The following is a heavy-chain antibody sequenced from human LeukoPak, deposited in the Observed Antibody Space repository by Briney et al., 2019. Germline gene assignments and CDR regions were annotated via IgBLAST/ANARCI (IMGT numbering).Heavy chain of an antibody. J-gene: IGHJ5*02. D-gene: IGHD6-6*01. V-gene: IGHV1-18*01. CDR3: ARGRAARLHYNWFDP. CDR1: GYTFTSYG. Sequence: GASVKVSCKASGYTFTSYGISWVRQAPGQGLEWMGWISAYNGNTNYAQKLQGRVTMTTDTSTSTAYMELRSLRSDDTAVYYCARGRAARLHYNWFDPWGQGTLVTVSS. CDR2: ISAYNGNT.